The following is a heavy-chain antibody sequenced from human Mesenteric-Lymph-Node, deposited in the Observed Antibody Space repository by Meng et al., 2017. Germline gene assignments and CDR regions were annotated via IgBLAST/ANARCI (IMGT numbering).Heavy chain of an antibody. CDR1: GYSFTTYG. Sequence: QVQLVQSGAEVKNPGAPVKVSWKTSGYSFTTYGIHWVRQAPGQSLEWMGWVNAASGNTRYSQKFQDRVTINRDTSASSAYMEVSSLRSEDTAVYYCAKSSLHAGTLYFDSWGQGTLVTVSS. J-gene: IGHJ4*02. CDR3: AKSSLHAGTLYFDS. CDR2: VNAASGNT. V-gene: IGHV1-3*01. D-gene: IGHD2-21*02.